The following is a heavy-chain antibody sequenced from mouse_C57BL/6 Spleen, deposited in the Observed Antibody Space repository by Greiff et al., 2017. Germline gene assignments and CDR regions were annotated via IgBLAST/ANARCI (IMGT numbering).Heavy chain of an antibody. CDR2: IYPRSGNT. V-gene: IGHV1-81*01. D-gene: IGHD2-1*01. CDR1: GYTFTSYG. Sequence: VPLQQSGAELARPGASVKLSCKASGYTFTSYGISWVKQRTGQGLEWIGEIYPRSGNTYYNEKFKGKATLTADKSSSTAYMELRILTSEDSAVYFCARSGKDAMDYWGQGTSVTVSS. J-gene: IGHJ4*01. CDR3: ARSGKDAMDY.